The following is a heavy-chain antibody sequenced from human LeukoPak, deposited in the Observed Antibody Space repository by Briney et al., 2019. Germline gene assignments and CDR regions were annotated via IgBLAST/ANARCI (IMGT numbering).Heavy chain of an antibody. D-gene: IGHD1-26*01. V-gene: IGHV4-59*12. CDR2: IYYSGST. Sequence: PSETLSLTCTVSGGSISSYDWSWSRQPPGKGLEGIGDIYYSGSTNDNPSLKSRVTISVDTSKNQSSLQLSSVPAADTAVYSCAREGGRYSGSAWFDPWGQGTLVTVSS. J-gene: IGHJ5*02. CDR3: AREGGRYSGSAWFDP. CDR1: GGSISSYD.